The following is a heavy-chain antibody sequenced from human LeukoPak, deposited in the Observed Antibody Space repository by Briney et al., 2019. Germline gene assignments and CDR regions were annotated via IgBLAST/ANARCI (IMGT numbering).Heavy chain of an antibody. CDR3: ARSKDILTGYCFDY. CDR2: IYTSGST. J-gene: IGHJ4*02. D-gene: IGHD3-9*01. Sequence: SETLSLTCTVSGYSISSGYYWGWIRQPAGKGLEWIGRIYTSGSTKYNPSLKSRVTISVDTSKKQFSLKLSSVTAADTAVYYCARSKDILTGYCFDYWGQGTLVTVSS. V-gene: IGHV4-61*02. CDR1: GYSISSGYY.